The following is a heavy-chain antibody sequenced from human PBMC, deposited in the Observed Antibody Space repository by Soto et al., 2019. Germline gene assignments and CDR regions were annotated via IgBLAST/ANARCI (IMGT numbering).Heavy chain of an antibody. D-gene: IGHD3-22*01. Sequence: PGGSLRLSCAASGFTFSSYGMHWVRQAPGKGLEWVAVISYDGSNKYYADSVKGRFTISRDNSENTLYLQMNSLRAEDTAVYYCAKDCDYYDSSTCWYFDLWGRGTLVTVSS. CDR1: GFTFSSYG. CDR2: ISYDGSNK. CDR3: AKDCDYYDSSTCWYFDL. J-gene: IGHJ2*01. V-gene: IGHV3-30*18.